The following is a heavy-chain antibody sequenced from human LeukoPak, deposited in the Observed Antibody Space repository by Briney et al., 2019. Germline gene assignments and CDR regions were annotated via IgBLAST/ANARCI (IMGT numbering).Heavy chain of an antibody. D-gene: IGHD4-11*01. CDR3: ARGTKNDYSNYNYYYYYMDV. CDR1: GYTFTSYD. J-gene: IGHJ6*03. V-gene: IGHV1-8*03. Sequence: ASVKVSCKASGYTFTSYDINWVRQATGQGLEWMGWMNPNSGNTGYAQKFQARVTITRNTSISTAYMELSSLRSEDTAVYYCARGTKNDYSNYNYYYYYMDVWGKGTTVTVSS. CDR2: MNPNSGNT.